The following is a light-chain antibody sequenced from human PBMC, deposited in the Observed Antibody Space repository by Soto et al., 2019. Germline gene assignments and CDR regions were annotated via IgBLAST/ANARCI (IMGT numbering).Light chain of an antibody. Sequence: DIQMTQSPSSLSASVGDRVTITCRASQGISNYLAWYQQKPGRVPKLLIYDASTLQSGVPSRFSGRGSGTDFTLTISSLQPEDVATYYCQKYDSSQFTFGPGTKVEIK. CDR3: QKYDSSQFT. J-gene: IGKJ3*01. V-gene: IGKV1-27*01. CDR2: DAS. CDR1: QGISNY.